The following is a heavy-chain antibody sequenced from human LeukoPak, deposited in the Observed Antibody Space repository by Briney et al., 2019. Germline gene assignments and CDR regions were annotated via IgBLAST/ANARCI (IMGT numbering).Heavy chain of an antibody. CDR1: GFTFSGYA. CDR2: ISGSGGST. CDR3: AKTSGIVVVTKFDY. D-gene: IGHD3-22*01. V-gene: IGHV3-23*01. Sequence: GGSLRLSCAASGFTFSGYAMSWVRQAPGKGLEWVSAISGSGGSTYYADSVKGRFTISRDNSKNTLYLQMNSLRAEDTAVYYCAKTSGIVVVTKFDYWGQGTLVTVSS. J-gene: IGHJ4*02.